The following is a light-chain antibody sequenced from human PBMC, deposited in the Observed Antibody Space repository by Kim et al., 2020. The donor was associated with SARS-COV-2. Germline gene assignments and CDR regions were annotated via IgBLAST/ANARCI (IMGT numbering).Light chain of an antibody. CDR3: LQDYNYPLT. V-gene: IGKV1-6*01. CDR2: AAS. J-gene: IGKJ1*01. CDR1: QDIRNE. Sequence: ASVGDRVTITCRASQDIRNELGWYQQKPGKAPKLLIFAASTLQSGVSSRFSGSGSGSHFTLTISSLQPEDFATYYCLQDYNYPLTFGQGTKVDIK.